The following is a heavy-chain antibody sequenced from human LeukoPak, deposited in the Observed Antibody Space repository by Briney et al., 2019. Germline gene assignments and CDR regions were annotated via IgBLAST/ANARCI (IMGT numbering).Heavy chain of an antibody. V-gene: IGHV1-2*02. CDR3: ARAQVEYCSGGRCYSGY. D-gene: IGHD2-15*01. CDR2: INPNSGGT. J-gene: IGHJ4*02. CDR1: GYTFTGYY. Sequence: ASVKVSCKASGYTFTGYYIHWVRQAPGQGLERMGWINPNSGGTNYAQKFQGRVTMTRDTSISTVYMELSRLRSDDTAVYYCARAQVEYCSGGRCYSGYWGQGTLVTVSS.